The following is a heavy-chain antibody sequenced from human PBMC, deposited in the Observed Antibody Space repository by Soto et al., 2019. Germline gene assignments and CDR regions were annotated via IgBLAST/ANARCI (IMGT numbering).Heavy chain of an antibody. CDR1: GGSIGSYY. Sequence: SETCSLSCTVSGGSIGSYYWSWIRQPPGKGLEWIWYIYYSGSTNYNPSLKSRVTISVDTSKNQFSLKLSSVTAADTAVYYCARDRLKASWFDPWGQGTLVTVSS. J-gene: IGHJ5*02. CDR3: ARDRLKASWFDP. CDR2: IYYSGST. D-gene: IGHD1-26*01. V-gene: IGHV4-59*01.